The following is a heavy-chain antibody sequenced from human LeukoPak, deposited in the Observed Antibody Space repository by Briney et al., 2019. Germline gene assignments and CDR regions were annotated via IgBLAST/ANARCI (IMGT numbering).Heavy chain of an antibody. V-gene: IGHV1-69*04. CDR2: IIPILGIA. CDR1: GGTFSSYA. D-gene: IGHD4-17*01. Sequence: SVKVSCKASGGTFSSYAISWVRQAPGQGLEWMGRIIPILGIANYAQKFQGRVTITADKSTSTAYMELSSLRSDDTAVYYCARAGPTGNWFDPWGQGTLVTVSS. CDR3: ARAGPTGNWFDP. J-gene: IGHJ5*02.